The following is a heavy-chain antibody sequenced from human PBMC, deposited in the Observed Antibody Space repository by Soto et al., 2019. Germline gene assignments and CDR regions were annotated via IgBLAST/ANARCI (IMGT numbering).Heavy chain of an antibody. V-gene: IGHV1-46*01. J-gene: IGHJ4*02. D-gene: IGHD3-16*01. Sequence: ASLHGCCKTSDYPLADSHIHRVRQDPGQGLEWMGVIHYSGATPTYAQKFQGRGTMARDTSTSTVYVELSSLTAEDTAVYYCARGGQDLATIGSFDDWCQGIL. CDR3: ARGGQDLATIGSFDD. CDR2: IHYSGATP. CDR1: DYPLADSH.